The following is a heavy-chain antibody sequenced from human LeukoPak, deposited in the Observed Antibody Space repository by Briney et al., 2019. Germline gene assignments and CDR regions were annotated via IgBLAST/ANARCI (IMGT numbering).Heavy chain of an antibody. CDR2: INHSGST. J-gene: IGHJ5*02. D-gene: IGHD3-22*01. V-gene: IGHV4-34*01. Sequence: KPSETLSLTCAVYGGSFSGYYWSWIRQPPGKGLEWIGEINHSGSTNYNPSLKSRVTISVDTSKNQFSLKLSSVTTADTAVYYCATSYYDSSGYAPWFDPWGQGTLVTVSS. CDR3: ATSYYDSSGYAPWFDP. CDR1: GGSFSGYY.